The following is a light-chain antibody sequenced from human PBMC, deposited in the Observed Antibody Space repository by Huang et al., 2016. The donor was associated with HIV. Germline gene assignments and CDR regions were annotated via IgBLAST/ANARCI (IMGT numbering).Light chain of an antibody. CDR2: GAS. CDR1: QSVSSY. V-gene: IGKV3-15*01. CDR3: QQYNNKWYT. Sequence: EIVMTQSPPTLSVSPGERATLSCWASQSVSSYLSGYQQKPGQAPRRLIYGASTRATGTPARFRGSGSGTEFTLTISSLQSEDFAVYYCQQYNNKWYTFGQGTKLEIK. J-gene: IGKJ2*01.